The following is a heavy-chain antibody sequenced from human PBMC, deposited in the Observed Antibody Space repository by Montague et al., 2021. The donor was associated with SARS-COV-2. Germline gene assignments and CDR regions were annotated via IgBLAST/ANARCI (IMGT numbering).Heavy chain of an antibody. CDR1: GGSFSGFS. V-gene: IGHV4-34*01. CDR2: INPSGSP. D-gene: IGHD2-15*01. CDR3: ASYSVPRGESSLFRRKVPHYYFDS. J-gene: IGHJ4*02. Sequence: SETLSLTCAVSGGSFSGFSRNWIRQPPGKGLQWIGEINPSGSPNYTPSLKSRVNISADTSKNLFSLKLSSVTAADTGLYYCASYSVPRGESSLFRRKVPHYYFDSWGQGALVTVSS.